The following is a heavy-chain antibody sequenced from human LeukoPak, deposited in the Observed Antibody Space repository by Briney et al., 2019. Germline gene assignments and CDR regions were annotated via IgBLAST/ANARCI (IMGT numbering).Heavy chain of an antibody. D-gene: IGHD3-16*01. Sequence: PSQTLSLTCTVSGGSISSGDYYWSWIRQPPGKGLEWIGYIYYSGSTYYNPSLKSRVTISVDTSKNQFSLKLSSVTAADTAVYYCARGRGYVWGRVTYYFDYWGQGTLVTVSS. CDR2: IYYSGST. CDR3: ARGRGYVWGRVTYYFDY. CDR1: GGSISSGDYY. V-gene: IGHV4-30-4*01. J-gene: IGHJ4*02.